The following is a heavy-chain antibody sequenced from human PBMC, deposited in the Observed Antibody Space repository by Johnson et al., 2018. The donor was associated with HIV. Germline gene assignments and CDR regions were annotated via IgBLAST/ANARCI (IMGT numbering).Heavy chain of an antibody. CDR1: GFTFSTYA. Sequence: VQLVESGGGVVQPGRFLRLSCAASGFTFSTYAMHWVRQAPGKGLEWVSGITWNSDTTGYADSVKCRFAISRDSAKNSLYLQMNSLRPEDTALYYCVKDIGYGGPSDGAFDIWGQGTMVSVSS. CDR3: VKDIGYGGPSDGAFDI. D-gene: IGHD4-23*01. CDR2: ITWNSDTT. J-gene: IGHJ3*02. V-gene: IGHV3-9*01.